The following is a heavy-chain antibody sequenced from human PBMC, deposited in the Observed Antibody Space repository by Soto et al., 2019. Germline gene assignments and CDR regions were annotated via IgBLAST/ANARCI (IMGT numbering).Heavy chain of an antibody. CDR3: ARVVVVAAIGRNDAFDI. CDR2: IYYSGST. D-gene: IGHD2-15*01. V-gene: IGHV4-59*01. Sequence: SETLSLTCTVSGGSISSYYWSWIRQPPGKGLEWIGYIYYSGSTNYNPSLKSRVTISVDTSKNQFSLKLSSVTAADTAVYYCARVVVVAAIGRNDAFDIWGQGTMVTVSS. J-gene: IGHJ3*02. CDR1: GGSISSYY.